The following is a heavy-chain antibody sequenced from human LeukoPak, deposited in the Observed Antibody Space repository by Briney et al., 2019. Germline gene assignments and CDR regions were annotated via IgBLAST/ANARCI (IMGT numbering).Heavy chain of an antibody. CDR3: ARAARIAARPGLDY. CDR2: INHSGSI. D-gene: IGHD6-6*01. Sequence: SETLSLTCAVYGGSFSGYYWSWIRQPPGKGLEWIGEINHSGSINYNPSLKSRVTISVDTSKNQFSLKLSSVTAADTAVYYCARAARIAARPGLDYWGQGTLVTVSS. CDR1: GGSFSGYY. J-gene: IGHJ4*02. V-gene: IGHV4-34*01.